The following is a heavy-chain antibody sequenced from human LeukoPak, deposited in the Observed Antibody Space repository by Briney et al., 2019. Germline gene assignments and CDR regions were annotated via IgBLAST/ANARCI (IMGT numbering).Heavy chain of an antibody. CDR3: ARQGLVYDILTGYYNGAFDY. CDR1: GFTFSSYW. CDR2: IKQDGSEK. V-gene: IGHV3-7*01. Sequence: PGGSLRLSCAASGFTFSSYWMSWVRQAPGKGLEWVAIIKQDGSEKYYVDSVKGRFTISRDNAKNSLYLQMNSLRAEDTAVYDCARQGLVYDILTGYYNGAFDYSGQGTLVTVSS. D-gene: IGHD3-9*01. J-gene: IGHJ4*02.